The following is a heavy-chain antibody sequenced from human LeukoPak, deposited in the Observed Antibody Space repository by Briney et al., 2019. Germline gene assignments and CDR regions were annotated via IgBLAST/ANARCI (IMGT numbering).Heavy chain of an antibody. J-gene: IGHJ4*02. Sequence: GASVKVSCKASGGTFSSYAISWVRQAPGQGLEWMGGIIPIFGTASYAQKFQGRVTITTDESTSTAYMELSSLRSEDTAVYYCAREVPYDSSGYSQRMSFGYWGQGTLVTVSS. V-gene: IGHV1-69*05. CDR3: AREVPYDSSGYSQRMSFGY. D-gene: IGHD3-22*01. CDR1: GGTFSSYA. CDR2: IIPIFGTA.